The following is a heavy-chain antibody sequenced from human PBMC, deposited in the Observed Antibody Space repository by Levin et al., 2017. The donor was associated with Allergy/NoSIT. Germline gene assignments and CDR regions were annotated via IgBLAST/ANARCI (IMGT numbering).Heavy chain of an antibody. Sequence: SCAASGFTFSSYGMHWVRQAPGKGLEWVAVIWYDGSNKYYADSVKGRFTISRDNSKNTLYLQMNSLRAEDTAVYYCARDYCSGGSCYTFDYWGQGTLVTVSS. J-gene: IGHJ4*02. CDR1: GFTFSSYG. D-gene: IGHD2-15*01. CDR3: ARDYCSGGSCYTFDY. CDR2: IWYDGSNK. V-gene: IGHV3-33*01.